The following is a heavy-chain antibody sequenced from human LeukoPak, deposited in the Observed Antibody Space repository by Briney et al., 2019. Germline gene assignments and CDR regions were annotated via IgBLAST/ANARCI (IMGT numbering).Heavy chain of an antibody. J-gene: IGHJ5*02. CDR3: ARVFGGSGYHNWFDP. CDR2: INAGNGNT. D-gene: IGHD3-22*01. V-gene: IGHV1-3*01. CDR1: GYTFTSYA. Sequence: GASVKVSCKASGYTFTSYAMHWVRQAPGQRLEWMGWINAGNGNTKYSQKFQGRVTITRDTSASTAYMELSSLRSEDTAVYYCARVFGGSGYHNWFDPWGQGTLVTVSS.